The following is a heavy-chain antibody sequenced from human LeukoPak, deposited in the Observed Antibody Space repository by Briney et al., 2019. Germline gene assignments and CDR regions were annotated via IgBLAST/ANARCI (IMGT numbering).Heavy chain of an antibody. Sequence: GGSLRLSCAASGFTFTSYWMSWVRQPPGKGLEWVANIKQDGSEKYYVDSVKGRFTISRDNAKNSLYLQMNSLRAEDTAVYYCARAEGAIVVVPAAIVGWFDPWGQGTLVTVSS. CDR3: ARAEGAIVVVPAAIVGWFDP. D-gene: IGHD2-2*02. J-gene: IGHJ5*02. CDR1: GFTFTSYW. V-gene: IGHV3-7*01. CDR2: IKQDGSEK.